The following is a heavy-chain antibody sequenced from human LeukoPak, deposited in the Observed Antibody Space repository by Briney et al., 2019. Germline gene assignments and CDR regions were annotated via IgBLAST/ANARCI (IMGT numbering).Heavy chain of an antibody. D-gene: IGHD3-22*01. J-gene: IGHJ6*02. CDR2: INPNSGNT. Sequence: ASVKVSCKAPGYTFASYDINWVRQATGQGLEWMGWINPNSGNTGYAQKFQGRVTMTRDTSISTAYMELSRLRSEDTAVYYCARPTNYYDSSGYPPAGSVYYYYGMDVWGQGTTVTVSS. CDR1: GYTFASYD. CDR3: ARPTNYYDSSGYPPAGSVYYYYGMDV. V-gene: IGHV1-8*01.